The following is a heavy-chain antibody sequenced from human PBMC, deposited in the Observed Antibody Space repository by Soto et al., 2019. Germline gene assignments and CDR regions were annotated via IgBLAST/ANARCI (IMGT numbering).Heavy chain of an antibody. Sequence: QVQLQQWGAGLLKPSETLSLTCAVYGGSFSGYYWSWIRQPPGKGLEWIGEINHSGSTNYNPSLQSRVTISVDTAKNQFSLKLSSVTAADTAVYYCAMAAEHDYYGSGSYAYGMDVWGQGTTVTVSS. V-gene: IGHV4-34*01. CDR1: GGSFSGYY. D-gene: IGHD3-10*01. CDR2: INHSGST. CDR3: AMAAEHDYYGSGSYAYGMDV. J-gene: IGHJ6*02.